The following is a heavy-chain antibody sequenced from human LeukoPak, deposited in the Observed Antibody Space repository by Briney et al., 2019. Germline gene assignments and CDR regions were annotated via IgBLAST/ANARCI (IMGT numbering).Heavy chain of an antibody. Sequence: PGGSLRLSCTASGFTFDDYAMYWVRQAPGQGLEWVSGISWNSGSIAYADSVKGRFTISRDNAKNSLYLQMNSLRAEDTALYYCVKGRWFGEFLSWGQGTLVSVSS. CDR3: VKGRWFGEFLS. J-gene: IGHJ5*02. D-gene: IGHD3-10*01. CDR1: GFTFDDYA. V-gene: IGHV3-9*01. CDR2: ISWNSGSI.